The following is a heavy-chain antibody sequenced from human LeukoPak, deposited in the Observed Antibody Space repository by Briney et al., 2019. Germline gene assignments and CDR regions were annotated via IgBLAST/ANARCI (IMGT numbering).Heavy chain of an antibody. D-gene: IGHD6-13*01. CDR1: GFAFGSRV. V-gene: IGHV3-64D*09. CDR3: VKGGKYSSTWHDY. CDR2: ISSNGGST. J-gene: IGHJ4*02. Sequence: VVFRRLTSSIEGFAFGSRVVHWGRQALGKGLEFVSAISSNGGSTYFADSVKGRFTISRDNSKNTLYLQMSSLRTEDTAVYYCVKGGKYSSTWHDYWGQGTLVTVSS.